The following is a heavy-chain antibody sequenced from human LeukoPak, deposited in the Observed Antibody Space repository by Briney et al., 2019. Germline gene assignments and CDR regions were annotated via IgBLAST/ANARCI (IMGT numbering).Heavy chain of an antibody. V-gene: IGHV3-23*01. Sequence: GGSLRLSCAASGFTFSSCGMSWVRQAPGKGLEWVSSIRGSDGYTYYADSVKGRFTISRDNSRNTLYLQMNSLRAEDTAVYYCAKQRDGSSGYTCNSDDWGQGCSVTVSS. CDR2: IRGSDGYT. J-gene: IGHJ4*02. CDR3: AKQRDGSSGYTCNSDD. CDR1: GFTFSSCG. D-gene: IGHD3-22*01.